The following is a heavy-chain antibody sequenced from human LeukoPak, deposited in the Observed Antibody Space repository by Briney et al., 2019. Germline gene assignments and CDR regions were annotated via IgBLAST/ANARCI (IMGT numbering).Heavy chain of an antibody. J-gene: IGHJ4*02. Sequence: SVKVSCKASGGTFSSYAISWVRQAPGQGLESMGRIIPIFGTANYAQKFQGRVTITTDESTSTAYMELSSLRSEGTAVYYCARDPAGEYGPADYWGQGTLVTVSS. V-gene: IGHV1-69*05. CDR2: IIPIFGTA. CDR1: GGTFSSYA. CDR3: ARDPAGEYGPADY. D-gene: IGHD4-17*01.